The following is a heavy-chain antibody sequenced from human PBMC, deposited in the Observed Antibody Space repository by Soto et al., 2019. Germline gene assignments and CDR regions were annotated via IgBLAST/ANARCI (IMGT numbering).Heavy chain of an antibody. CDR3: ARSSGGNFGIIIEGSNWFDP. CDR1: GDTFTSYY. J-gene: IGHJ5*02. D-gene: IGHD3-3*01. CDR2: INPHGGST. V-gene: IGHV1-46*01. Sequence: QVRLVQSGAEVRRPGASVTVSCMAPGDTFTSYYLPWVRQAPGHGLAWMGVINPHGGSTKYAQKFQGSVTMTRDTARSTVYMELRSLRSDDTAIYYCARSSGGNFGIIIEGSNWFDPWGQGTLVTVSS.